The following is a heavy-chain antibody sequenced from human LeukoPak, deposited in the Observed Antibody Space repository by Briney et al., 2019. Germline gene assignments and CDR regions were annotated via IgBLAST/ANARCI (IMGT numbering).Heavy chain of an antibody. J-gene: IGHJ6*02. CDR1: RYTFTTSW. V-gene: IGHV5-51*01. CDR2: IYAGDSDT. Sequence: GESLKISCKGSRYTFTTSWIGWVRQITGKGLEWMGIIYAGDSDTRYSPSFQGQVTISADKSISTAYLQWSSLKASDTAMYYCARLVSGSSWYYYYYGMDVWGQGTTVTVSS. D-gene: IGHD6-13*01. CDR3: ARLVSGSSWYYYYYGMDV.